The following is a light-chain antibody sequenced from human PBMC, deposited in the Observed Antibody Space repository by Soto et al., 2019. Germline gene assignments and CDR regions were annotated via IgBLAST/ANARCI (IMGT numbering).Light chain of an antibody. V-gene: IGKV1-33*01. CDR3: QQYDNLGIT. CDR1: QDISNF. CDR2: DTS. Sequence: DIQMIQSPSSLSASVGDRVTITCQASQDISNFLNWYQQKPEKAPKLLIYDTSNLEEGVPSRFSGSGSGTDFTFTISSLQPEDIGTYYCQQYDNLGITFGQGTRLEVK. J-gene: IGKJ5*01.